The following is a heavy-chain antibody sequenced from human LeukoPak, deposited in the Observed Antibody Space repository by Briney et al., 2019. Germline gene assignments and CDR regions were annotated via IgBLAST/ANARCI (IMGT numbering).Heavy chain of an antibody. CDR2: IIPNSDGR. V-gene: IGHV1-2*02. J-gene: IGHJ6*03. D-gene: IGHD3-10*01. CDR3: ARAQGINYMDI. Sequence: GASVKVSCKASGYTFTGYYIHWVRQASGQGLEWMGWIIPNSDGRHYAQQFQGRVTMTRDTSINTAYMKLSGLKSDDTAVYYCARAQGINYMDIWGKGTTVTVSS. CDR1: GYTFTGYY.